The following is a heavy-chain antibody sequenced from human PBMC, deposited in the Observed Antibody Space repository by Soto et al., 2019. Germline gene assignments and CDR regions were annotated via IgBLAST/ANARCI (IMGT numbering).Heavy chain of an antibody. CDR1: GFSLSTSTLC. CDR3: ARMMRGGTFRWNHIDY. Sequence: SGPTLVNPTETLTLTCTFSGFSLSTSTLCVTWIRQPPGKALEWLALIDWNNLKFYKASLKTRLTLSKGTSRNQVVLTVTNVDPVDTGTYYCARMMRGGTFRWNHIDYWGQGALVTV. V-gene: IGHV2-70*01. CDR2: IDWNNLK. J-gene: IGHJ4*02. D-gene: IGHD3-16*02.